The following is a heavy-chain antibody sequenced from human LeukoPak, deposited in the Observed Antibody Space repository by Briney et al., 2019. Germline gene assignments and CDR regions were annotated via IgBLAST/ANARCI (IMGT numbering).Heavy chain of an antibody. CDR1: GYTFTGYY. D-gene: IGHD5-18*01. CDR3: AGSRVDTAMVTGY. V-gene: IGHV1-2*02. Sequence: ASVKVSCKASGYTFTGYYMHWVRQAPGQGLEWMGWINPNSGGTNYAQKFQGRVTMTRDTSISTAYMELSRLRSDDTAVYYCAGSRVDTAMVTGYWGQGTLVTVSS. J-gene: IGHJ4*02. CDR2: INPNSGGT.